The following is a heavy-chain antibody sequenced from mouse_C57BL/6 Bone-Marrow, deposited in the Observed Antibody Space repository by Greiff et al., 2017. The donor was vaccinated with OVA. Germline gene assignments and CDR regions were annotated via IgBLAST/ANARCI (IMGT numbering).Heavy chain of an antibody. Sequence: QVQLQQSGAELMKPGASVKLSCKATGYTFTGYWIEWVKQRPGHGLEWIGEILPGSCSTNYNEKFKGKATFTADTSSNTAYMQLSSLTTEDSAIYYCARAPRLLYYFDYWGQGTTLTVSS. J-gene: IGHJ2*01. CDR3: ARAPRLLYYFDY. CDR1: GYTFTGYW. V-gene: IGHV1-9*01. CDR2: ILPGSCST.